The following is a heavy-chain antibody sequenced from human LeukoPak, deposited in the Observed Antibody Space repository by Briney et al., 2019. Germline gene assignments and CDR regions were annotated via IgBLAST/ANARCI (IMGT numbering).Heavy chain of an antibody. V-gene: IGHV3-23*01. D-gene: IGHD3-10*01. Sequence: GGPLRLSCAASGFTFSSYAMSWVRQAPGKGLEWVSAISGSGGSTYYADSVKGRFTISRDNSKNTLYLQMNSLRAEDTAVYYCAKAVLLWFGELRYYFDYWGQGTLVTVSS. CDR2: ISGSGGST. CDR1: GFTFSSYA. J-gene: IGHJ4*02. CDR3: AKAVLLWFGELRYYFDY.